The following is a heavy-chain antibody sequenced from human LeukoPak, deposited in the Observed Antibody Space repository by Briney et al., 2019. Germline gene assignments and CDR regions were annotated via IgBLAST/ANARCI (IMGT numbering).Heavy chain of an antibody. CDR2: IYPGDSDT. J-gene: IGHJ4*02. CDR3: ARCVRTRLRYNDYSPYYFDY. CDR1: GYSFTSYW. Sequence: GESLKISCKGSGYSFTSYWIGWVRQMPGKGLEWMGIIYPGDSDTRYSPSFQGQVSISADKSISTAYLQWSGLKASDTGIYYCARCVRTRLRYNDYSPYYFDYWGQGALVTVSS. D-gene: IGHD2-21*01. V-gene: IGHV5-51*01.